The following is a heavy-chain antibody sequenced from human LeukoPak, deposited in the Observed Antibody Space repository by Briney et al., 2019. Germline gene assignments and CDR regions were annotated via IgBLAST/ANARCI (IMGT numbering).Heavy chain of an antibody. CDR1: GFTFSSYW. J-gene: IGHJ4*02. CDR2: INSDGSST. V-gene: IGHV3-74*01. CDR3: ARETRYGSGSYMPGDY. Sequence: GGSLRLSCAASGFTFSSYWMHWVRQAPGKGLVWVSRINSDGSSTSYADSVKGRFTISRDNAKNTLYLQMNSLRAEDTAVYYCARETRYGSGSYMPGDYWGQGTLVTVSS. D-gene: IGHD3-10*01.